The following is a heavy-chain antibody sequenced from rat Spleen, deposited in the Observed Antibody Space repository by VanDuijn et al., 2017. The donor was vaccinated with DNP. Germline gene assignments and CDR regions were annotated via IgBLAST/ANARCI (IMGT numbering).Heavy chain of an antibody. CDR1: GFTFSDYD. J-gene: IGHJ2*01. V-gene: IGHV5-27*01. CDR3: TTRTTGIFDY. D-gene: IGHD1-9*01. CDR2: MSPTSRST. Sequence: EVQLVESGGGLVQPGRSLKLSCAASGFTFSDYDMAWVRQAPTKGLEWVACMSPTSRSTYYRDSVKGRFTVSRDDAKSTLYLQMDSLRSEDTATYYCTTRTTGIFDYWGQGVMVTVSS.